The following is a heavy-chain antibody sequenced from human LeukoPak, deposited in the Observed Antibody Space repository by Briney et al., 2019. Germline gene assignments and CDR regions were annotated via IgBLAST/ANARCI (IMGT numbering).Heavy chain of an antibody. V-gene: IGHV1-18*01. CDR3: ARMWSTATSGWNWFDP. Sequence: ASVKVSCKASGYTFTSYGISWVRRAPGQGPEWMGWISADNGNTNYAQKLQGRLTMTTDTSTSTAYMELSSLRSDDTAMYYCARMWSTATSGWNWFDPWGQGTLVTVSS. D-gene: IGHD6-13*01. J-gene: IGHJ5*02. CDR2: ISADNGNT. CDR1: GYTFTSYG.